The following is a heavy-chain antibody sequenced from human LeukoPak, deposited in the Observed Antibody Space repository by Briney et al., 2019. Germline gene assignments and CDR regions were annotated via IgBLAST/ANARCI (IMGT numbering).Heavy chain of an antibody. CDR1: GYSFTSYW. CDR3: ARSYYYDSSGSPTASEFDY. Sequence: GESLKISCKGSGYSFTSYWIGWVRQMPGKGLEWMGIIYPGDSDTRYSPSFQGQVTISADKSISTAYLQWSSLKASDTAMYYCARSYYYDSSGSPTASEFDYWGQGTLVTVSS. D-gene: IGHD3-22*01. J-gene: IGHJ4*02. V-gene: IGHV5-51*01. CDR2: IYPGDSDT.